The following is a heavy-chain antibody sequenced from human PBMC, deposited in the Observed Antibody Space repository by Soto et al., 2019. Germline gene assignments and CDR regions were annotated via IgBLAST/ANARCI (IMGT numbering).Heavy chain of an antibody. Sequence: SETLSLTCTVSGGSISSSSYYWGWIRQPPGKGLEWFGSIYYSGSTYYNPSLKSRVTISVDTSKNQFSLKLSSVTAADTAVYYCARQIKSLRFLEWATPTYYFDYWGQGTLVTVSS. CDR2: IYYSGST. CDR3: ARQIKSLRFLEWATPTYYFDY. V-gene: IGHV4-39*01. J-gene: IGHJ4*02. D-gene: IGHD3-3*01. CDR1: GGSISSSSYY.